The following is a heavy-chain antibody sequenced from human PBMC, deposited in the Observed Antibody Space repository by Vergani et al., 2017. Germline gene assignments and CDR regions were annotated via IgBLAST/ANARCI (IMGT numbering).Heavy chain of an antibody. CDR2: IYYSGST. Sequence: QLQLQESGPGLVKPSETLSLTCTVSGGSISSSSYYWGWIRQPPGKGLEWIGGIYYSGSTYYNPSLKSRVTISVDTSKNQFSLKLSSVTAADTAVYYCARHLDIVVVPAVGWFDPWGQGTLVTVSS. V-gene: IGHV4-39*01. D-gene: IGHD2-2*03. J-gene: IGHJ5*02. CDR3: ARHLDIVVVPAVGWFDP. CDR1: GGSISSSSYY.